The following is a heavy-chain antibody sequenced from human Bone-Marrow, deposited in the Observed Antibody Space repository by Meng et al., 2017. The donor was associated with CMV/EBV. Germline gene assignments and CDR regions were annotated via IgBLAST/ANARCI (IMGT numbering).Heavy chain of an antibody. V-gene: IGHV4-39*07. J-gene: IGHJ5*02. D-gene: IGHD3-22*01. CDR1: CCSISGSSYY. CDR2: IYYSGST. Sequence: ASLVLSCTVFCCSISGSSYYWGWIRQPPGKGLEWSGSIYYSGSTYYNPSLKSRVTISVDTSKNQFSLKLGSVTAADTAVYHCAGGQWHYYYDSSGYYRNWFDPWGQGALVTFSS. CDR3: AGGQWHYYYDSSGYYRNWFDP.